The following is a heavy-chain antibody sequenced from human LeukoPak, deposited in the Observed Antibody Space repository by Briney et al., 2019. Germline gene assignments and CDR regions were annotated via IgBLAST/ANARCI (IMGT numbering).Heavy chain of an antibody. CDR1: GYTFTDYG. V-gene: IGHV1-18*01. D-gene: IGHD2/OR15-2a*01. Sequence: VASVKVSCKASGYTFTDYGISWVRQAPGQGLEWMGWISGYNGNTNYAQRLQDRLTMTTDTSTSTAYMDLRSLRSDDTAVYYCARDGAWGYCNADRCDLTDYWGQGTLVTVSS. CDR3: ARDGAWGYCNADRCDLTDY. CDR2: ISGYNGNT. J-gene: IGHJ4*02.